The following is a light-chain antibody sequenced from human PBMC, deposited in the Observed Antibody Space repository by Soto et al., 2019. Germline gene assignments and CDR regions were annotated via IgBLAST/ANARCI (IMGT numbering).Light chain of an antibody. CDR1: QNVGRNY. Sequence: EIVLTQSPGTLSLSPGERATLSCRASQNVGRNYAAWYQQKPGQPPRLLIFAASGRVTGIPDRFSGSGSGTDFTLTITSLEPEDFALYYCQQYGSSPPYTFGPGTTLEIK. J-gene: IGKJ2*01. V-gene: IGKV3-20*01. CDR3: QQYGSSPPYT. CDR2: AAS.